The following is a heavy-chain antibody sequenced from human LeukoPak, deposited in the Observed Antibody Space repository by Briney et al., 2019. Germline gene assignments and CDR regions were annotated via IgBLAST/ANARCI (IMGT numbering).Heavy chain of an antibody. CDR1: GCSVSSYY. CDR2: TYTSGST. D-gene: IGHD3-10*01. CDR3: ARWGYYGSGSYYN. J-gene: IGHJ4*02. Sequence: SVTLSLTCTVSGCSVSSYYWSWIRQPAGKGLEWIGRTYTSGSTNYNPSLKSRVTMSVDTSKNQFSLKLSSVTAADTAVYYCARWGYYGSGSYYNWGQGTLVTVSS. V-gene: IGHV4-4*07.